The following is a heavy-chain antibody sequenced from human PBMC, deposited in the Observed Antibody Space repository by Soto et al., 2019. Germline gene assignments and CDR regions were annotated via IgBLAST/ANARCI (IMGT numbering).Heavy chain of an antibody. D-gene: IGHD7-27*01. V-gene: IGHV3-33*01. CDR2: IWYDGSNK. J-gene: IGHJ5*02. Sequence: GGSLRLSCAASGFTFSSYGMHWVRQAPGKGLEWVAVIWYDGSNKYYADSVKGRFTISRDNSKNTLYLQMNSLRAEDTAVYYCARANWGSSRFYSWFDPWGQGTLVTVSS. CDR1: GFTFSSYG. CDR3: ARANWGSSRFYSWFDP.